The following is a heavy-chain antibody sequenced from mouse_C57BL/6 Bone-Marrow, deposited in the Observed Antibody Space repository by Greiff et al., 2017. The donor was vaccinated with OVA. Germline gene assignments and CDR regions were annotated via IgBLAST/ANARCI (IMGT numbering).Heavy chain of an antibody. D-gene: IGHD1-1*01. J-gene: IGHJ4*01. Sequence: VQLQQPGAELVRPGSSVKLSCKASGYTFTSYWMHWVKQRPIQGLEWIGNIDPSDSETHYNQKFKDKATLTVDKSSSTAYMQLSSLTSEDSAVYYCARSLYYGSSYYAMDYWGQGTSVTVSS. V-gene: IGHV1-52*01. CDR3: ARSLYYGSSYYAMDY. CDR1: GYTFTSYW. CDR2: IDPSDSET.